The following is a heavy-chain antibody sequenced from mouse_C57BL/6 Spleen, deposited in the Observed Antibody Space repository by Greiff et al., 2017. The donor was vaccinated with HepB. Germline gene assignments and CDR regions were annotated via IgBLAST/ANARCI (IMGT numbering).Heavy chain of an antibody. D-gene: IGHD2-3*01. V-gene: IGHV1-76*01. Sequence: VQLQQSGAELVRPGASVKLSCKASGYTFTDYYINWVKQRPGQGLEWIARIYPGSGNTYYNEKFKGKATLTAEKSSSTAYMQLSSLTSEDSAVYCCARGDDGYYYYFDYWGQGTTLTVSS. CDR1: GYTFTDYY. CDR3: ARGDDGYYYYFDY. CDR2: IYPGSGNT. J-gene: IGHJ2*01.